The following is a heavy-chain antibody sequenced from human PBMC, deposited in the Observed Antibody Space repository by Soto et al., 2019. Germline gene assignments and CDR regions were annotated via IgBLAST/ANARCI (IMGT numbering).Heavy chain of an antibody. J-gene: IGHJ4*02. CDR2: IKKDGSEP. D-gene: IGHD6-19*01. V-gene: IGHV3-7*01. CDR3: ARRATSGWAPLYN. CDR1: GFRFSDYW. Sequence: EVQLVESGGGLVQAGESLRLSCAASGFRFSDYWMTWVRQAPGKGLEWLANIKKDGSEPYYVPSVRGRFIISRDNAENSLALQLNSLRSDYTGVYFCARRATSGWAPLYNWGQGTRFTVS.